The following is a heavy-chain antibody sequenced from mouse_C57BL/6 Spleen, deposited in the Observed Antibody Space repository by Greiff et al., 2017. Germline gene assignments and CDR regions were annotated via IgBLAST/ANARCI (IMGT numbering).Heavy chain of an antibody. J-gene: IGHJ2*01. CDR2: IYPGSGNT. Sequence: VQLQESGPELVKPGASVKISCKASGYSFTSYYIHWVKQRPGQGLEWIGWIYPGSGNTKYNEKFKGKATLTADTSSSTAYMQLSSLTSEDSAVYYCARRRYLENYFDYWGQGTTLTVSS. CDR3: ARRRYLENYFDY. CDR1: GYSFTSYY. V-gene: IGHV1-66*01. D-gene: IGHD2-14*01.